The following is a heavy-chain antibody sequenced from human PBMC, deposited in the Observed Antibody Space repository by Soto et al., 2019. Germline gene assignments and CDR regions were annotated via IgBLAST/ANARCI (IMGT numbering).Heavy chain of an antibody. J-gene: IGHJ6*02. D-gene: IGHD6-13*01. CDR3: ARLRAAGTKVGMDV. Sequence: QVQLVQSGAEVKKPGSSVKVSCKASGGTISSYTISWVRQAPGQGLEWMGRIIPILGIANYAQKFQGRVTITADKSTSTAYMELSSLRSEDTAVYYCARLRAAGTKVGMDVWGQGTTVTVSS. V-gene: IGHV1-69*02. CDR2: IIPILGIA. CDR1: GGTISSYT.